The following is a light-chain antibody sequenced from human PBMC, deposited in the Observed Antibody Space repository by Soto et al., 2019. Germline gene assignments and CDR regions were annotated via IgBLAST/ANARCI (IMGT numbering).Light chain of an antibody. Sequence: EIVLTQSPGTLSLSPGESATLSCRASKSVSSSYLAWYQQKPGQAHRLLIYGASSRATGIPDRFSGSGSGTNFALTISRLEPEDYAMYYGQQYGSSPRYTFGQGTKLEIK. CDR3: QQYGSSPRYT. CDR2: GAS. J-gene: IGKJ2*01. CDR1: KSVSSSY. V-gene: IGKV3-20*01.